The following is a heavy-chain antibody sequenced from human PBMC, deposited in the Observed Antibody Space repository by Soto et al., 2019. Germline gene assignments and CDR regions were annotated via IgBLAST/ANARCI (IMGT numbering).Heavy chain of an antibody. CDR1: GFTFSSYG. CDR3: AKGYDYVWGSYPFGTYFDY. Sequence: GGSLRLPCAASGFTFSSYGMHWVRQAPGKGLEWVAVISYDGSNKYYADSVKGRFTISRDNSKNTLYLQMNSLRAEDTAVYYCAKGYDYVWGSYPFGTYFDYWGQGTLVTVSS. D-gene: IGHD3-16*02. J-gene: IGHJ4*02. CDR2: ISYDGSNK. V-gene: IGHV3-30*18.